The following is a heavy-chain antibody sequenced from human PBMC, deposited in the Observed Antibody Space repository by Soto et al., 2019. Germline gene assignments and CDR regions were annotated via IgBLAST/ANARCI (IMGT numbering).Heavy chain of an antibody. J-gene: IGHJ4*02. CDR2: IIPIFGTA. CDR3: ARXGRGRGTIFGVAHNYFDY. Sequence: QVQLVQSGAEVKKPGSSVKVSCKASGGTFSSYAISWVRQAPGQGLEWMGGIIPIFGTANYAQKFQGRVTITADKSTSTAYMELSSLRSEDTAVYYCARXGRGRGTIFGVAHNYFDYWGQGTLVTVSS. CDR1: GGTFSSYA. D-gene: IGHD3-3*01. V-gene: IGHV1-69*06.